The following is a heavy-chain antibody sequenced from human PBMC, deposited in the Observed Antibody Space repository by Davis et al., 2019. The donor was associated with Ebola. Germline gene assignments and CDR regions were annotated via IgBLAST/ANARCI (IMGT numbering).Heavy chain of an antibody. CDR2: IYHSGST. J-gene: IGHJ4*02. D-gene: IGHD3-9*01. CDR1: GGSISSSNW. V-gene: IGHV4-4*02. CDR3: AIQYYHILTAYYAYFDY. Sequence: SETLSLTCAVSGGSISSSNWWSWVRQPPGEGMEWIGEIYHSGSTYYNPSLKSRVTISVDTSKNQFSLRLSSVTAADTAVYYCAIQYYHILTAYYAYFDYCGQGTLVTVSS.